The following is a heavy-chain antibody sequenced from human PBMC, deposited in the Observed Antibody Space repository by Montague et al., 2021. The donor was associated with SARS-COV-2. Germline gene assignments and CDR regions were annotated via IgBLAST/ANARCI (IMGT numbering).Heavy chain of an antibody. V-gene: IGHV4-59*08. CDR3: ARLTRGTYCSGGSCYAPPPLVQH. Sequence: SETLSLTCTVSGGSISSYYWSWIRQPPGKGLEWIGYIYYSGSTNYNPSLKSRVTISVDTSKNQFSLKLSSVTAADTAVYYCARLTRGTYCSGGSCYAPPPLVQHWGQGTLVTVSS. J-gene: IGHJ1*01. CDR2: IYYSGST. D-gene: IGHD2-15*01. CDR1: GGSISSYY.